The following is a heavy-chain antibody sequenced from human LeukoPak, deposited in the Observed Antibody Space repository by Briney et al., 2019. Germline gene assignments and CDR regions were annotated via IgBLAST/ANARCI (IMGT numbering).Heavy chain of an antibody. V-gene: IGHV3-21*01. D-gene: IGHD3-22*01. CDR1: GFTFSAYW. CDR3: ARALYDSSGYYFDY. J-gene: IGHJ4*02. CDR2: ISGSSIYI. Sequence: GGSLRLSCAASGFTFSAYWMTWVRQAPGKGLEWVSSISGSSIYINYADSVKGRFTISSDNAKNSLYLQMNSLRAEDTAVYYCARALYDSSGYYFDYWGQGTLVTVSS.